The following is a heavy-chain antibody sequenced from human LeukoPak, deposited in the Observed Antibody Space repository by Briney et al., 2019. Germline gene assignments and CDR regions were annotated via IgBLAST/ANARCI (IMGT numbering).Heavy chain of an antibody. V-gene: IGHV4-59*01. CDR1: GGSFSGYY. CDR2: IYYSGST. D-gene: IGHD3-22*01. Sequence: SETLSLTCAVYGGSFSGYYWSWIRQPPGKGLEWIGYIYYSGSTNYKPSLKSRVTISVETSKNQFSLKLRSVTAADTAVYYCARVTGYMIEDYFDYWGQGTLVTVSS. CDR3: ARVTGYMIEDYFDY. J-gene: IGHJ4*02.